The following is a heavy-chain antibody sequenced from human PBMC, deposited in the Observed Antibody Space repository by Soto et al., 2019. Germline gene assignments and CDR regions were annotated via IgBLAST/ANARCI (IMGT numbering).Heavy chain of an antibody. CDR3: ARDVSPGSSSLYLDAFDL. V-gene: IGHV3-7*05. D-gene: IGHD6-13*01. CDR2: IKKDGSKI. Sequence: EVQLVESGGDLVQPGGSLRLSCAASGFSFGSSWMTWVRQAPGKGLEWVANIKKDGSKINYLDSVRGRFTVSRDNAKNSLYLEINSLRAEDTALYYYARDVSPGSSSLYLDAFDLWGQGTMVTVSS. J-gene: IGHJ3*01. CDR1: GFSFGSSW.